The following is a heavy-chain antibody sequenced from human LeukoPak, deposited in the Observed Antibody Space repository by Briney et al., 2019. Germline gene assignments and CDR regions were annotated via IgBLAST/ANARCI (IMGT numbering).Heavy chain of an antibody. J-gene: IGHJ4*02. CDR3: ERGMHDIDY. V-gene: IGHV3-74*01. Sequence: GGSLRLSCAASGFTFSNYWMNWVRQAPGKGLAWVSNISTDGSDRSYVDSVKGRFTISRDNAKNTLFLQMDGLRAEATATYYCERGMHDIDYWGQGILVTVSS. D-gene: IGHD3-9*01. CDR1: GFTFSNYW. CDR2: ISTDGSDR.